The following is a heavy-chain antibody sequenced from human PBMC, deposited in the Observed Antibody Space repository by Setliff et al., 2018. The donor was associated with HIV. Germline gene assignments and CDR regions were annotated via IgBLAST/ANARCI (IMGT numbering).Heavy chain of an antibody. V-gene: IGHV4-38-2*02. CDR1: GYSISSGYY. CDR2: IYHSGST. D-gene: IGHD2-21*02. CDR3: TRAMRGVVVTNMYYYYGMDV. Sequence: SETLSLTCTVSGYSISSGYYWGWIRQTPGKGLEWIGSIYHSGSTYYNPSLKSRVTISVDTSKNQFSLKLSYVTAADTAVYYCTRAMRGVVVTNMYYYYGMDVWGQGTTVTVSS. J-gene: IGHJ6*02.